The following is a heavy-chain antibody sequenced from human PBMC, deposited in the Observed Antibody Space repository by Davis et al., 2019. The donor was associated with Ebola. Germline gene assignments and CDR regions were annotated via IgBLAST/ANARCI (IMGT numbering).Heavy chain of an antibody. D-gene: IGHD3-16*01. V-gene: IGHV1-2*02. CDR1: GGTFSSYA. CDR3: ARALGLLTIDD. Sequence: ASVKVSCKASGGTFSSYAISWVRPAPGQGLEWMGWINPNSGGTNYAQKFQGRVTMTRDTSISTAYMELSRLRSDDTAVYYCARALGLLTIDDWGQGTLVTVSS. J-gene: IGHJ4*02. CDR2: INPNSGGT.